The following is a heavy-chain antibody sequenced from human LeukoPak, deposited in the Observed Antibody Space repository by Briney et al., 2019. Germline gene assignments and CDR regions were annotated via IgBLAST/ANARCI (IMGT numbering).Heavy chain of an antibody. D-gene: IGHD6-6*01. Sequence: SVKVSCKASGGTFSSYAIYWVRQAPGQGLEWMGGIIPIFGTANYAQKFQGTVTITTDESTSTAYMELSSLRSEDTAVYYCARSSSGAEDYYYYYMDVWGKGTTVTVSS. CDR3: ARSSSGAEDYYYYYMDV. CDR1: GGTFSSYA. V-gene: IGHV1-69*05. J-gene: IGHJ6*03. CDR2: IIPIFGTA.